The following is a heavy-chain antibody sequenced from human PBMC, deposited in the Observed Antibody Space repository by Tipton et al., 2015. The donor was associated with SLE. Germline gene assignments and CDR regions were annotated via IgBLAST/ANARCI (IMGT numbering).Heavy chain of an antibody. CDR1: GGSISSYY. CDR3: ARWAGPTVNFDY. CDR2: IYCSGST. V-gene: IGHV4-59*01. Sequence: TLSLTCTVSGGSISSYYWSWIRQPPGKGLEWIGYIYCSGSTNYNPSLKSRVTISVDTSKNQFSLKLSSVTAADPAVYYCARWAGPTVNFDYWGQGTLVTVPS. D-gene: IGHD4-11*01. J-gene: IGHJ4*02.